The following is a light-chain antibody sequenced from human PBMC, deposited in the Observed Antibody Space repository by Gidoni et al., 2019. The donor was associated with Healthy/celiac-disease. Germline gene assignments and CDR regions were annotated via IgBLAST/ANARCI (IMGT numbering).Light chain of an antibody. J-gene: IGKJ3*01. V-gene: IGKV1-33*01. CDR3: QQYDNLPRVT. Sequence: DIQMPQSPYSLSASVGDRVTITCQSSQDISNYLNWYQQKPGKAPKLLIYDASNLETGVPSSFSGSGSGTDFTFTISSLQPEDIVTYYCQQYDNLPRVTFGPGTKVDIK. CDR1: QDISNY. CDR2: DAS.